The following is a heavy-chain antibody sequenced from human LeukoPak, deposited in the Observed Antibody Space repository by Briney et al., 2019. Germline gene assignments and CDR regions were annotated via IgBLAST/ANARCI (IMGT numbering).Heavy chain of an antibody. V-gene: IGHV3-66*02. D-gene: IGHD2-8*01. CDR1: GFTVSSNH. CDR2: IYDAGNT. CDR3: ARDKGGMYGLDI. Sequence: GGSLRLSCAASGFTVSSNHMHWVRQAPEKGLEWVSIIYDAGNTHFADSVKGRFTVSRDNSNNTVYLQMNSLRPEDAALYYCARDKGGMYGLDIWGQGTMVTVSS. J-gene: IGHJ3*02.